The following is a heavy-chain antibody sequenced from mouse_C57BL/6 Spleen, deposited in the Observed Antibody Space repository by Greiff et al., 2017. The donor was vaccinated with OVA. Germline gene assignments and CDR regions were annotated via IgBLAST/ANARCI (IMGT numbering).Heavy chain of an antibody. J-gene: IGHJ2*01. CDR3: ARGELTGDFDY. Sequence: QVQLKQPGAELVRPGTSVKLSCKASGYTFTSYWMHWVKQRPGQGLEWIGVIDPSDSYTNYNQKFKGKATLTVDTSSSTAYMQLSSLTSEDSAVYYCARGELTGDFDYWGQGTTLTVSS. D-gene: IGHD4-1*01. CDR1: GYTFTSYW. CDR2: IDPSDSYT. V-gene: IGHV1-59*01.